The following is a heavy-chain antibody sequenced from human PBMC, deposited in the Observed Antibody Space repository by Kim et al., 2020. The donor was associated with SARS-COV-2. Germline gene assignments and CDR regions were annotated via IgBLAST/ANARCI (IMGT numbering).Heavy chain of an antibody. J-gene: IGHJ6*03. CDR3: ARQGYDFWSGYSVRGYYYYMAV. CDR1: GFPFDDYG. CDR2: INWNGCST. V-gene: IGHV3-20*01. Sequence: GGSLRLSCAASGFPFDDYGMSWVRQAPGKGLELVSGINWNGCSTGYADSVKGRFTLSRDNAQTSLYLQMHSLRAEDPALYHCARQGYDFWSGYSVRGYYYYMAVCGKGTTVTVSS. D-gene: IGHD3-3*01.